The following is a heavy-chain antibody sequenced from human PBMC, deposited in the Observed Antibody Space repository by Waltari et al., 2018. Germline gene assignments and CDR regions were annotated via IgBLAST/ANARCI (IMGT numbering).Heavy chain of an antibody. J-gene: IGHJ6*03. Sequence: QVQLVQSGAEVKKPGASVKVSCKASGYTFTSYDINWVRQATGQGLEWRGWSNPNRSKPGYAQKFQGRVTITRNTSISTAYMELSSLRSEDTAVYYCARGVRYPHDYYYYYMDVWGKGTTVTVSS. D-gene: IGHD1-1*01. V-gene: IGHV1-8*03. CDR2: SNPNRSKP. CDR3: ARGVRYPHDYYYYYMDV. CDR1: GYTFTSYD.